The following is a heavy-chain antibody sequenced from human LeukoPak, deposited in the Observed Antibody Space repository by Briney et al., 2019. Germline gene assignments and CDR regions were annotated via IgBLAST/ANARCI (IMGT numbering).Heavy chain of an antibody. CDR2: INAGNGNT. CDR1: GYTFTSYA. Sequence: GASVKVSCKASGYTFTSYAMHWVRQAPGQRLEWMGWINAGNGNTKYSQKFQGRVTITRDTSASTAYMELSSLRSEDTAVYYCARSGGYSYTYYFDYWAREPWSPSPQ. D-gene: IGHD5-18*01. V-gene: IGHV1-3*01. J-gene: IGHJ4*02. CDR3: ARSGGYSYTYYFDY.